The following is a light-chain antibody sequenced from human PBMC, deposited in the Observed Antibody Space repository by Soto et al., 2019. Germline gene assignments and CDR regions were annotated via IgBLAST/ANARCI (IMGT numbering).Light chain of an antibody. V-gene: IGKV1-39*01. CDR1: QTIDRY. CDR3: QQSYNAPFN. CDR2: AAS. Sequence: IQMPPSPSSLSASIGVTVTITCRASQTIDRYLKWFQQKSGQAPKLLMNAASSLLSGVPSRFSASGSGTDFTLTISSLQPEDYATYYCQQSYNAPFNFGPGTKGDIQ. J-gene: IGKJ3*01.